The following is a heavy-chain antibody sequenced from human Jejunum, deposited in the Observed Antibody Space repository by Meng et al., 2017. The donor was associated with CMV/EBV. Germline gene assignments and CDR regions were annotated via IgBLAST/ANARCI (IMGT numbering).Heavy chain of an antibody. Sequence: QVQLQESGPGLVKPSQTLSLTCTVSGDSISSGNYYWSWIRQPAGKGLEWIGRFYTRGSTHYNASLKSRVTISADTSKNQFSLQLTSVTGADTAVYYCARNEDGYFDYWGQGILVTVSS. CDR1: GDSISSGNYY. V-gene: IGHV4-61*02. D-gene: IGHD1-1*01. CDR2: FYTRGST. CDR3: ARNEDGYFDY. J-gene: IGHJ4*02.